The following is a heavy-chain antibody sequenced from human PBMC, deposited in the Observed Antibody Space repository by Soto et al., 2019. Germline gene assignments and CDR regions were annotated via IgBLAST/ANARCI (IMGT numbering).Heavy chain of an antibody. CDR2: ISSNGHST. J-gene: IGHJ4*02. CDR1: GFTFSNYA. D-gene: IGHD5-12*01. CDR3: ARGSHGYHFDY. V-gene: IGHV3-64*01. Sequence: EVQLVESGGGLVQPGGTLRLSCAASGFTFSNYAMHWVRQARGKGLEYVSTISSNGHSTDYANSVKGRFTIARDNSMNTLYLQMVILRAEDMAVYYCARGSHGYHFDYWGQVTLVTVSS.